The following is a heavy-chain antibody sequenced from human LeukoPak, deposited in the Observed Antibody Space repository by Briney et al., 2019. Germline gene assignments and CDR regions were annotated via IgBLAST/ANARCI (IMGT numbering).Heavy chain of an antibody. D-gene: IGHD3-22*01. CDR2: IYYSGST. V-gene: IGHV4-59*01. J-gene: IGHJ4*02. CDR3: ARGHYDSSGYRKFDY. Sequence: SETLSLTCTVSGGSISSYYWSWIRQPPGKGLEWIGYIYYSGSTNYNPSLKSRVTISVDTSKNQFSLKLSSVTAADTAVYYCARGHYDSSGYRKFDYWGQGTLVTVSS. CDR1: GGSISSYY.